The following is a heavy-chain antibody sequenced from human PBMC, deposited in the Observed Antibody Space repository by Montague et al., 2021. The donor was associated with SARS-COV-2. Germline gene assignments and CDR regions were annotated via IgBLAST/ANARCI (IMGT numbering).Heavy chain of an antibody. CDR1: GFIFRDYT. Sequence: SLRLSCAASGFIFRDYTMNWVRQAPGKGLEWVSSITASSSYIYHADSLKGRFTISRDNAKNSLFLQMNSLRAEDTAVYYCAREDDYEGGWIFDYWGQGTLVAVSS. CDR3: AREDDYEGGWIFDY. D-gene: IGHD4-17*01. CDR2: ITASSSYI. V-gene: IGHV3-21*01. J-gene: IGHJ4*02.